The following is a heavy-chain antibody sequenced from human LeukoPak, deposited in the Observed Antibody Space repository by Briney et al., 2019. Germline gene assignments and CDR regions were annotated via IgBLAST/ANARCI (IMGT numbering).Heavy chain of an antibody. D-gene: IGHD6-6*01. Sequence: GGSLRLSCAASGFTFSSYGMHWVRQAPGKGLEWVAFIRYDGSNEYYADSVKGRFTISRDNSKNTLYLQMNSLRAEDTAVYYCAKDGDRYSSSSQFDYWGQGTLVTVSS. CDR3: AKDGDRYSSSSQFDY. V-gene: IGHV3-30*02. CDR2: IRYDGSNE. J-gene: IGHJ4*02. CDR1: GFTFSSYG.